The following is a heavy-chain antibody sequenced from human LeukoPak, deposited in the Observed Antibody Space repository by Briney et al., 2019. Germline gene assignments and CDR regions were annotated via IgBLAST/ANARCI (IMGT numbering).Heavy chain of an antibody. CDR2: IYTSGST. Sequence: PSETLSLTCTVSGGSISSGSYYWNWIRQPAGKGLEWIGRIYTSGSTNYNPSLKSRITISVDTSKNQFSLKLSSVTAADTAVYYCAREPRRSAAQWLGDRGEYYYMDVWGKGTTVTVSS. J-gene: IGHJ6*03. D-gene: IGHD6-19*01. CDR1: GGSISSGSYY. V-gene: IGHV4-61*02. CDR3: AREPRRSAAQWLGDRGEYYYMDV.